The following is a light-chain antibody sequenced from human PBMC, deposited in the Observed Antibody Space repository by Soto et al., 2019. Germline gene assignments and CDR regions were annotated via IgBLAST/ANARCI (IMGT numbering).Light chain of an antibody. J-gene: IGKJ2*01. CDR1: QSISTY. Sequence: DIQMTQSASSLSASVGDRVTIPCRASQSISTYLHCYQQKPGRAPKLLIFAASSFLSGVPSRLGGSGSATDFTHTITSLRPEYFATYRTVPQYTFGRRTKLEI. CDR2: AAS. CDR3: VPQYT. V-gene: IGKV1-39*01.